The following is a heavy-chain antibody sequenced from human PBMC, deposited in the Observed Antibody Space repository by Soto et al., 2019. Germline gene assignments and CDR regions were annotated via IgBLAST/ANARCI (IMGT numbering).Heavy chain of an antibody. Sequence: ASVKVSCKASGYTFTRYTMNWVRQAPGQRLEWMGWINPDNGNTKSSQKFQDRVIITRDTSASTAYMDLSSLRSEDTDVYYCARGIATGQIDTWGQGTLVTVSS. D-gene: IGHD2-15*01. CDR2: INPDNGNT. V-gene: IGHV1-3*01. CDR1: GYTFTRYT. CDR3: ARGIATGQIDT. J-gene: IGHJ5*02.